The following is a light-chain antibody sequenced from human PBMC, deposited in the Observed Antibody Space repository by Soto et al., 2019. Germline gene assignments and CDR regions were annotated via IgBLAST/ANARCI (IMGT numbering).Light chain of an antibody. J-gene: IGLJ2*01. V-gene: IGLV2-14*01. CDR3: ISYRSGGTAV. Sequence: QSALTQPASVSGSPGQSITISCTGTNSDVGGFNYVSWYQQHPGKAPKLMIYEVSNRPSGVSNRFSGSKSGNTASLTISGLPAEDEADYYCISYRSGGTAVFGGGTKVTVL. CDR1: NSDVGGFNY. CDR2: EVS.